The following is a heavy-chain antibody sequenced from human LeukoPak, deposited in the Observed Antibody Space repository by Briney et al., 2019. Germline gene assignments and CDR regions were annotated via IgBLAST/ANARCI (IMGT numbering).Heavy chain of an antibody. V-gene: IGHV3-53*01. CDR1: GFTVSSNN. J-gene: IGHJ4*02. CDR3: ARNGYTSGWYRN. D-gene: IGHD6-19*01. CDR2: IYSGGSP. Sequence: GGSLRLSCAASGFTVSSNNMSWVRQAPGKVLEWVSTIYSGGSPYYADSVKGRFTISRDTSKNTLYLQMNSLRGEDTAVYYCARNGYTSGWYRNWGQGTLVTVSS.